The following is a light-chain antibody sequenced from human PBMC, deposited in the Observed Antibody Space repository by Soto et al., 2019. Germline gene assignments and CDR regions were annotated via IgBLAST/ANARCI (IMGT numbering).Light chain of an antibody. CDR2: AAS. CDR3: QQSYSTPPRT. V-gene: IGKV1-39*01. J-gene: IGKJ4*01. Sequence: DIQMTQSPSSLSASVGDRVTITCRASQSISSYLNWYQQKRGKAPKLLIYAASSLQSGVPARFSGGGSGTHFTLTISSLQPEDFGTYYCQQSYSTPPRTFGGGTKVEIK. CDR1: QSISSY.